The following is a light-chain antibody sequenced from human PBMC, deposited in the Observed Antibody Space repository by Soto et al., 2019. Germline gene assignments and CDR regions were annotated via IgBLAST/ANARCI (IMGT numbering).Light chain of an antibody. CDR3: QQYGDSPLT. Sequence: EIVLTQSPGTLSLSPGERATLSCRASQSISGSYLAWYQQKPDQAPRLLIYAASSRATGIPDRFSGSGSGTDFTLTISRLEPEDFAVYHCQQYGDSPLTFGGGTKVDIK. V-gene: IGKV3-20*01. CDR1: QSISGSY. CDR2: AAS. J-gene: IGKJ4*01.